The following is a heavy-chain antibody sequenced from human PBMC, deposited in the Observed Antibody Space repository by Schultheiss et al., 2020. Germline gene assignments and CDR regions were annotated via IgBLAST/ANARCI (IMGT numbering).Heavy chain of an antibody. J-gene: IGHJ6*02. V-gene: IGHV4-61*02. CDR1: GASISSGSHY. CDR3: ARYPHCSVGGCLHYYYYYGLDV. Sequence: SETLSLTCTVSGASISSGSHYWSWIRQPAGKGLEWIGRIYYSGTTEYNPSLKSRVTMSVDTSKNQFSLKLSSVTAGDTAIYYCARYPHCSVGGCLHYYYYYGLDVWGQGTAVTVSS. CDR2: IYYSGTT. D-gene: IGHD2-15*01.